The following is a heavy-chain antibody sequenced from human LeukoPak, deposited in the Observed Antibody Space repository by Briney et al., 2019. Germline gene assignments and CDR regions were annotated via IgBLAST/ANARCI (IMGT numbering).Heavy chain of an antibody. CDR3: ARDPYCSSTSCYTRRVAFDI. D-gene: IGHD2-2*02. CDR1: GFTFSSYG. J-gene: IGHJ3*02. Sequence: PGGSRRLAWAASGFTFSSYGMHWVRRAPGKGLEWVAVIWYDGSNKYYADSVKGRFTISRDNSKNTLYLQMNSLRADDTAVYYCARDPYCSSTSCYTRRVAFDIWGQGTMVTVSS. V-gene: IGHV3-33*01. CDR2: IWYDGSNK.